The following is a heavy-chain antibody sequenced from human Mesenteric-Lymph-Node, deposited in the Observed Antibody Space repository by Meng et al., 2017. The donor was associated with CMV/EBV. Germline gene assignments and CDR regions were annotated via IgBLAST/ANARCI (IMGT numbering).Heavy chain of an antibody. CDR3: AKGLQDIVVVPAFDY. J-gene: IGHJ4*02. CDR1: GFTFSSYG. CDR2: ISGSADST. V-gene: IGHV3-23*01. Sequence: GESLKISCEASGFTFSSYGMSWVRQAPGKGLEWVSSISGSADSTYYADSVKGRFTISRDKSKSTLYLQMNSLRAEDTALYYCAKGLQDIVVVPAFDYWGQGTLVTVSS. D-gene: IGHD2-2*01.